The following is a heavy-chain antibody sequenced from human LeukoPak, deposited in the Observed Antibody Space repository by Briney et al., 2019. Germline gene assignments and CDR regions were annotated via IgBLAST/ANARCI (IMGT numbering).Heavy chain of an antibody. V-gene: IGHV5-51*01. CDR1: GYSFTNYW. Sequence: GESLKISCKGSGYSFTNYWIGWVRQMPGKGLEWLGIIYLGDSDTRYSPSFQGQVTISADKSISTAYLQWSSLKASDTAMYYCARRPLALYCSGDSCYFDQWGQGTLVTVSS. CDR2: IYLGDSDT. D-gene: IGHD2-15*01. CDR3: ARRPLALYCSGDSCYFDQ. J-gene: IGHJ4*02.